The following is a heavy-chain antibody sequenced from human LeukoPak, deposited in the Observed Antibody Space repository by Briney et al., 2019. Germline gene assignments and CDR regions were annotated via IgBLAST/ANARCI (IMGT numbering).Heavy chain of an antibody. D-gene: IGHD3-10*01. CDR1: GGSISSYY. Sequence: SETLSLTCTVSGGSISSYYWSWIRQPPGKGLEWIGYIYYSGSTNYNPSLKSRVTISVDTSKNQFSLTLSSVTAADTAVYYCARAGGITMVRGAPYYYYYSMDVWGQGTTVTVSS. CDR3: ARAGGITMVRGAPYYYYYSMDV. V-gene: IGHV4-59*01. CDR2: IYYSGST. J-gene: IGHJ6*02.